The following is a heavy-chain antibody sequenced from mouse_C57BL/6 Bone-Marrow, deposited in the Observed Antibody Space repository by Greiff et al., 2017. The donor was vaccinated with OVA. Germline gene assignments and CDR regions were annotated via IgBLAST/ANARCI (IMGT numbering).Heavy chain of an antibody. CDR2: IYPSDSET. Sequence: QVQLQQPGAELVRPGSSVKLSCKASGYTFTSYWMDWVKQRPGQGLEWIGNIYPSDSETHYNQKFKDKATLTVDKSYSTAYMQLSSLTSEYSAVYYCARTKYYGNFYYAMDYWGQGTSVTVSS. V-gene: IGHV1-61*01. CDR1: GYTFTSYW. J-gene: IGHJ4*01. CDR3: ARTKYYGNFYYAMDY. D-gene: IGHD2-1*01.